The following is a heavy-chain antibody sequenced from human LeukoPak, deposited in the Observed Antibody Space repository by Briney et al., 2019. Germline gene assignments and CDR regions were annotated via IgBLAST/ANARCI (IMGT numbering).Heavy chain of an antibody. V-gene: IGHV4-34*01. J-gene: IGHJ6*03. Sequence: PSETLSLTCAVYGGSFSGYYWSWIRQPPGKGLEWIGEINHSGSTNYNPSLKSRVTISVDTSKNQFSLKLSSVTAADTAVYYCARRAYGSGSYYNFSSMDVWGKGTTVTISS. CDR1: GGSFSGYY. CDR2: INHSGST. CDR3: ARRAYGSGSYYNFSSMDV. D-gene: IGHD3-10*01.